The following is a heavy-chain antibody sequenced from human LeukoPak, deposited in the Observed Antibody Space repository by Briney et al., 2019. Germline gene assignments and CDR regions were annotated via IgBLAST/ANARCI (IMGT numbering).Heavy chain of an antibody. J-gene: IGHJ4*02. Sequence: SETLSPTCTVSGGSISSSSYYWGWIRQPPGKGLEWIGSIYYSGSTYYNPSLKSRVTISVDTSKNQFSLKLSSVTAADTAVYYCARLGVAAGPDYWGQGTLVTVSS. CDR3: ARLGVAAGPDY. CDR2: IYYSGST. V-gene: IGHV4-39*01. D-gene: IGHD2-15*01. CDR1: GGSISSSSYY.